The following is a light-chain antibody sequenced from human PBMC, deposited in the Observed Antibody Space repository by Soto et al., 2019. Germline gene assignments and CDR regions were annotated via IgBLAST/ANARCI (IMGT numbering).Light chain of an antibody. CDR2: GAS. Sequence: TQSPATLSVSPGERATLSCRASQSVSTTYLGWYQQKPGQAPRLLIYGASSRATGIPDRFSGSGSGTEFTLTISRLEPEDFAVYYCHQYGSSPFTFGGGTKVDIK. V-gene: IGKV3-20*01. J-gene: IGKJ4*01. CDR1: QSVSTTY. CDR3: HQYGSSPFT.